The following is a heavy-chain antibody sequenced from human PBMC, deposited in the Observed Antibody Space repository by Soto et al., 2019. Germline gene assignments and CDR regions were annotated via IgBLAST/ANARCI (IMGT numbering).Heavy chain of an antibody. CDR1: GYTFTSYA. D-gene: IGHD3-22*01. J-gene: IGHJ1*01. V-gene: IGHV1-3*01. CDR3: ARAVDYYDSSGYYLAEYFQH. Sequence: ASVKVSCKASGYTFTSYAMHWVRQAPGQRLEWMGWINAGNGNTKYSQKFQGRVTITRDTSASTAYMELSSLRSEDTAVYYCARAVDYYDSSGYYLAEYFQHWGQGTLVTVSS. CDR2: INAGNGNT.